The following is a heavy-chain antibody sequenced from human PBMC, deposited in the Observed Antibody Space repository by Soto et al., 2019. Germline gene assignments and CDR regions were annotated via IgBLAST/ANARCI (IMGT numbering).Heavy chain of an antibody. CDR2: IWYDGTQK. CDR3: ARAGGTTVTGLWHFDS. D-gene: IGHD4-17*01. J-gene: IGHJ4*02. CDR1: GFTFNTYS. V-gene: IGHV3-33*01. Sequence: SLRLSCEASGFTFNTYSMHWVRQPPGKGLEWLAAIWYDGTQKYYADSVKGRFIISRDNSKKTLYLEMNSLRAEDTAVYYCARAGGTTVTGLWHFDSWGQGTLGTVSS.